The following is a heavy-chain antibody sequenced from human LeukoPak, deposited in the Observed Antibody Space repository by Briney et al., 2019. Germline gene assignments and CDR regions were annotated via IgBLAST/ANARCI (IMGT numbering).Heavy chain of an antibody. Sequence: GGSLRLSCAASGFTFSSYSMNWVRQAPGKGLEWVSSISSSSSYIYYADSVKGRFTISRDNAKNSLYLQMNSLRAEDTAVYYCARAEWPINSLDFQHWGQGTLVTVSS. CDR1: GFTFSSYS. V-gene: IGHV3-21*01. CDR2: ISSSSSYI. J-gene: IGHJ1*01. CDR3: ARAEWPINSLDFQH. D-gene: IGHD3-3*01.